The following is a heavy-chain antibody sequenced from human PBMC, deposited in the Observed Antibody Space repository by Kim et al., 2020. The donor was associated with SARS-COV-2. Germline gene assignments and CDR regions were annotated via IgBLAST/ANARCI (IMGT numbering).Heavy chain of an antibody. J-gene: IGHJ6*02. CDR2: IKSKTDGGTT. Sequence: GGSLRLSCAASGFTFSNAWMSWVRQAPGKGLEWVGRIKSKTDGGTTDYAAPVKGRFTISRDDSKNTLYLQMNSLKTEDTAVYYCTTDAGTMVRGVRPSYYYYGMDVWGQGTTVTVSS. CDR1: GFTFSNAW. V-gene: IGHV3-15*01. D-gene: IGHD3-10*01. CDR3: TTDAGTMVRGVRPSYYYYGMDV.